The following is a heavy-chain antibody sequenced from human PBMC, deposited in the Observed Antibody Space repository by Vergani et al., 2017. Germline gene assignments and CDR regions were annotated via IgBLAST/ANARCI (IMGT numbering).Heavy chain of an antibody. CDR1: GFIFSDYN. J-gene: IGHJ4*02. V-gene: IGHV3-21*02. Sequence: EVQVVQSGGGLVKPGGSLRLSCETSGFIFSDYNLNWVRQAPDSGLEWVASISGRSSYVNYAVSVKGRFTISRDNAKNSLFLQMNSLRAEDTAVYYCVREETFYDSVSDYLAGYFDHWGQGALVTVSS. CDR3: VREETFYDSVSDYLAGYFDH. CDR2: ISGRSSYV. D-gene: IGHD3-3*01.